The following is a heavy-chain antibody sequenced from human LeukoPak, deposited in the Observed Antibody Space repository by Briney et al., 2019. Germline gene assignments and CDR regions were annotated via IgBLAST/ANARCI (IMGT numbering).Heavy chain of an antibody. CDR2: IRSKANSYAT. V-gene: IGHV3-73*01. D-gene: IGHD3-22*01. Sequence: GGSLRLSCAASGFTFSGSAMHWVRQASGKGLEWVGRIRSKANSYATAYAASVKGRFTISRDDSKNTAYLQMNSLKTEDTAVYYCAKDHDSSGYYFDYWGQGTLVTVSS. CDR1: GFTFSGSA. CDR3: AKDHDSSGYYFDY. J-gene: IGHJ4*02.